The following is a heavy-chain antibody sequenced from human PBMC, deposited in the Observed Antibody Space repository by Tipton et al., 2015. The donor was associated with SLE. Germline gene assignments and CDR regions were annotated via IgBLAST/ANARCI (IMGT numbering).Heavy chain of an antibody. D-gene: IGHD2-2*01. Sequence: TLPLTCAVYGGSFSGYYWSWIRQPPGKGLEWIGEINHSGSTNYNPSLKSRVTISVDTSKNQFSLKLSSVTAADTAVYYCARSCSSTSCYTRRFDYWGQGTLVTVSS. J-gene: IGHJ4*02. CDR2: INHSGST. V-gene: IGHV4-34*01. CDR1: GGSFSGYY. CDR3: ARSCSSTSCYTRRFDY.